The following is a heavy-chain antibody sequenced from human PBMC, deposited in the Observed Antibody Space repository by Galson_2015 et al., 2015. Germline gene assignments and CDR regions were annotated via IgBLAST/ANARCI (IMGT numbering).Heavy chain of an antibody. D-gene: IGHD3-22*01. J-gene: IGHJ3*02. CDR1: GFTFSSYD. V-gene: IGHV3-48*03. CDR3: ARDLVYYYDRNEAFEI. CDR2: ISSSGSTI. Sequence: SLRLSCAASGFTFSSYDMNWVRQAPGKGLEWVSYISSSGSTIYYADSVKGRFTISRDNAKNSLYLQMNSLRAEDTAVYYCARDLVYYYDRNEAFEIWGQGTMVTVSS.